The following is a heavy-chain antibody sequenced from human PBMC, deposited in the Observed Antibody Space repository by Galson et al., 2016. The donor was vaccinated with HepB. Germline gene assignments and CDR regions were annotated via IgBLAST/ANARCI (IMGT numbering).Heavy chain of an antibody. CDR2: ISYELNNR. CDR3: ASVASVWSNYDY. V-gene: IGHV3-33*01. D-gene: IGHD3-16*01. CDR1: GFTFSSFA. Sequence: SLRLSCAASGFTFSSFAMHWVRQAPGKGLEWVALISYELNNRYYADSVKGRFTVSRDNSRNTLYLQMNSLRVEDTAVYYCASVASVWSNYDYWGQGTLVTVSS. J-gene: IGHJ4*02.